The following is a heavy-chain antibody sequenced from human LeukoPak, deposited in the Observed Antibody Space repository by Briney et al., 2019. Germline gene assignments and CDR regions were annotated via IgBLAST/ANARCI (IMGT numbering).Heavy chain of an antibody. CDR3: AKDPVAVYNWFDP. V-gene: IGHV3-33*06. J-gene: IGHJ5*02. D-gene: IGHD2-8*01. Sequence: GGSLRLSCAASGFTFSSYGMHWVRQAPGKGLEWVAVIWYDGSNKYYADSVKGRFTISRDNSKNTLYLQMNSLRAEDTAVYYCAKDPVAVYNWFDPWGQGTLVTVSS. CDR2: IWYDGSNK. CDR1: GFTFSSYG.